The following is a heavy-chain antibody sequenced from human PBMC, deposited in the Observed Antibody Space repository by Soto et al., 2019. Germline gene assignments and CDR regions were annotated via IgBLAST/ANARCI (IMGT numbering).Heavy chain of an antibody. CDR3: ARRYGGNLDY. CDR2: IYYSGST. D-gene: IGHD1-26*01. J-gene: IGHJ4*02. CDR1: GGSISNFY. Sequence: QVQLQESGPGLVKPSETLSLTCTVSGGSISNFYWSWIRQPPGKGLEWIGYIYYSGSTNYNPSLKXLVTISVDTAKNQFSLKLSSVTAADTAVYFCARRYGGNLDYWGQGTLVTVSS. V-gene: IGHV4-59*08.